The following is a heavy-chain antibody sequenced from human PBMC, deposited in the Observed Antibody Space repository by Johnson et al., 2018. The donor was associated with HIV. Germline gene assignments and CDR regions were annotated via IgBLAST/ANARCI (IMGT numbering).Heavy chain of an antibody. V-gene: IGHV3-33*06. J-gene: IGHJ3*02. Sequence: QMQLVESGGGVVQHGGSLRLSCAASGFTFSSYGMHWVRQAPGKGLEWVALIWYDGSNKYYADSVKGRFTISRDNSKNTLYLQMNSLRGEDTAVYYCAKDSMGFNWNQFEAFDMWGQGTMVTVSS. CDR1: GFTFSSYG. CDR2: IWYDGSNK. CDR3: AKDSMGFNWNQFEAFDM. D-gene: IGHD1-20*01.